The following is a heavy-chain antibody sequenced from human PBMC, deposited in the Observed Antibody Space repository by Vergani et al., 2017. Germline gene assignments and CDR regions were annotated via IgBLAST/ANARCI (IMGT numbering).Heavy chain of an antibody. D-gene: IGHD6-6*01. CDR3: ASSSSSFDY. V-gene: IGHV4-61*01. J-gene: IGHJ4*02. CDR1: GGSISSSSYY. Sequence: QVQLQQWGAGLLKPSETLSLTCTVSGGSISSSSYYWGWIRQPPGKGLEWIGYIYYSGSTNYNPSLKSRVTISVDTSKNQFSLKLSSVTAADTAVYYCASSSSSFDYWGQGTLVTVSS. CDR2: IYYSGST.